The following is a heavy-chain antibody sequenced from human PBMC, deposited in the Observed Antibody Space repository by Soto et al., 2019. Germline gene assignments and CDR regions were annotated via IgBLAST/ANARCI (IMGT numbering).Heavy chain of an antibody. D-gene: IGHD3-10*01. V-gene: IGHV3-30*18. CDR2: ISYDGSNK. Sequence: HPGGSLRLSCAASGFSFSSYGMHWIRRAPGKGLEWVTLISYDGSNKYYADSVKGRFTISRDNSKNTLYLQMNSLRAEDTAVYYCAKGRGYGSGNYYYGDYYFDYWGQGTLVTVSS. CDR1: GFSFSSYG. J-gene: IGHJ4*02. CDR3: AKGRGYGSGNYYYGDYYFDY.